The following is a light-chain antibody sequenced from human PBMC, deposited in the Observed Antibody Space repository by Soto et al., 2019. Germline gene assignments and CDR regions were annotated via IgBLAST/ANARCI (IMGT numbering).Light chain of an antibody. CDR1: QSITTW. V-gene: IGKV1-5*03. CDR2: KAT. Sequence: DIQMTQSPSTLSASVGDRVTITCRASQSITTWLAWYQQKPGKAPKLLIDKATNLQSGVPSRFSGSGSGTEFSLTISSLQPEDFAIYYCQQYNDYQYTFGQGTKLEIK. CDR3: QQYNDYQYT. J-gene: IGKJ2*01.